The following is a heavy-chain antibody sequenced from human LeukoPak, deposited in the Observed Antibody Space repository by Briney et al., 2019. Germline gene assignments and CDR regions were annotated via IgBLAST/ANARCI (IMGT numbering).Heavy chain of an antibody. CDR1: GGSISSSSYY. Sequence: PSETLSLTCTASGGSISSSSYYWGWIRQPPGKGLEWIGSIYYSGSTYYNPSLKSRVTISVDTSKNQFSLKLSSVTAADTAVYYCARPTLWFRIDYWGQGTLVTVSS. CDR3: ARPTLWFRIDY. J-gene: IGHJ4*02. CDR2: IYYSGST. V-gene: IGHV4-39*01. D-gene: IGHD3-10*01.